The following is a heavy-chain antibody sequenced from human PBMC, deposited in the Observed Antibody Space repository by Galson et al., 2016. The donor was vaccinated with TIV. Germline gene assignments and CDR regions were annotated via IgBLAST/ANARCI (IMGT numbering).Heavy chain of an antibody. V-gene: IGHV1-69*13. CDR2: IIPILGSS. CDR1: GDTFASYA. J-gene: IGHJ6*03. CDR3: ARVRFGELSGYDYYMDV. D-gene: IGHD3-10*01. Sequence: SVKVSCKASGDTFASYAFSWVRQAPGQGLEVMGRIIPILGSSDYAQRFQVRVTITADASTSTVYMELRSLRSEDTAMYYCARVRFGELSGYDYYMDVWGKGTTDTVSS.